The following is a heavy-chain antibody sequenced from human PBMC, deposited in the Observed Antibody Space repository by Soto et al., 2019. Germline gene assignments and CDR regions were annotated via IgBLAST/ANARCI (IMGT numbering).Heavy chain of an antibody. D-gene: IGHD2-8*01. Sequence: QVQLVQSGAEVKKPGASVKVSCKASGYSFTDYHIHWVRQAPGQGLEWLGRVNPKSGGTSTAQKFQGWVTMTTDTAISTASIEPTRLTSDDTAIYYCARGHSTDCSNGVCSFFYNHDMDVWGQGTTV. J-gene: IGHJ6*02. CDR2: VNPKSGGT. V-gene: IGHV1-2*04. CDR1: GYSFTDYH. CDR3: ARGHSTDCSNGVCSFFYNHDMDV.